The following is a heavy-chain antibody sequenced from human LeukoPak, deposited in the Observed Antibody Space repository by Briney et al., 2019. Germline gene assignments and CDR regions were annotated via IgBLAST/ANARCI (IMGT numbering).Heavy chain of an antibody. Sequence: ASVKVSCKASGYTFTSYYMHWVRQAPGQGLEWMGLINLSSGSTSYEQKFQGRVTMTRDTYTSTAYMELSSLRSEDTAVYYCAREPSGGSPYYYYGMDVWGQGNRVTVSS. CDR1: GYTFTSYY. CDR3: AREPSGGSPYYYYGMDV. J-gene: IGHJ6*02. V-gene: IGHV1-46*01. CDR2: INLSSGST. D-gene: IGHD2-15*01.